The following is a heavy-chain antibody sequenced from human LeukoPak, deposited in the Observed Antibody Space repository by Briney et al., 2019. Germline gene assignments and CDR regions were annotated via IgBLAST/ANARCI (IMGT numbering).Heavy chain of an antibody. D-gene: IGHD5/OR15-5a*01. V-gene: IGHV2-70*11. J-gene: IGHJ4*02. CDR2: IDWDDDK. CDR1: GFSLSTSGMC. CDR3: ARASTIHDLFDY. Sequence: SGPALVKPTQTLTPTCTFSGFSLSTSGMCVSWIRQPLGKALEWLARIDWDDDKYYSTSLKTRLTISKDTSKNQVVLTMTNMDPVDTATYYCARASTIHDLFDYWGQGTLVTVSP.